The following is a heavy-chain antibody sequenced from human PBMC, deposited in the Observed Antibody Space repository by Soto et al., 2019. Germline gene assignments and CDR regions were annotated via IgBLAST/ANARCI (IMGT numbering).Heavy chain of an antibody. CDR3: VRVTGAERH. D-gene: IGHD7-27*01. CDR2: IYNHGQI. CDR1: GFIVSRSH. J-gene: IGHJ4*02. V-gene: IGHV3-53*01. Sequence: EVQLVESGGGLTQPGGSLRLSCVVSGFIVSRSHMMWVRQAPGKGLEGVSVIYNHGQINYVDPVKGRFTIARDNSKNTIYLQMNSLKVEDTPVYYCVRVTGAERHWGQGALVTVSS.